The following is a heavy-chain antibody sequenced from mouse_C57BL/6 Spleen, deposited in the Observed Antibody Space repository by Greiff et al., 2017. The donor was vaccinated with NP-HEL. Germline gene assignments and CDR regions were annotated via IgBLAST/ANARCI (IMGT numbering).Heavy chain of an antibody. D-gene: IGHD2-1*01. Sequence: QVQLQQSGAELARPGASVKLSCKASGSTFPSYGLSWVKQRTGQGLEWIGEIYPRSGNTYYNEKFKGQATLTADKSSSTAYMVLRSLTSEDSAVYFCARSGGYGNYVDYFDYWGQGTTLTVSS. J-gene: IGHJ2*01. CDR2: IYPRSGNT. CDR1: GSTFPSYG. CDR3: ARSGGYGNYVDYFDY. V-gene: IGHV1-81*01.